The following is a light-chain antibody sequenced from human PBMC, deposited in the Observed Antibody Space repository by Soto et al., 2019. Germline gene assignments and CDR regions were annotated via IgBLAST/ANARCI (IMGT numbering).Light chain of an antibody. CDR3: QQYNNWRT. Sequence: DIQMTQSPSTLCATAGDRVTITCRASQSISSWLAWYQHKPGKAPKLLIYDASNLDSGVPSRFSGSGSGTEFTLTINSLQSEDFAVYYCQQYNNWRTFGQGTRLEI. CDR2: DAS. J-gene: IGKJ5*01. CDR1: QSISSW. V-gene: IGKV1-5*01.